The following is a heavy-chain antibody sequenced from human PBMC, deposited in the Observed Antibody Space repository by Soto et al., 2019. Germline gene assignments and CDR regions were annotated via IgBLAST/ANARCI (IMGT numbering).Heavy chain of an antibody. Sequence: GASLKISCKGSGYSFTSYWISWVRQMPGKGLEWMGRIDPSDSYTNYSPSFQGHVTISADKSISTAYLQWSSLKASDTAMYYCARHVDLGIAAAGTFDSWGQGTLVTVSS. CDR3: ARHVDLGIAAAGTFDS. V-gene: IGHV5-10-1*01. D-gene: IGHD6-13*01. CDR1: GYSFTSYW. CDR2: IDPSDSYT. J-gene: IGHJ5*01.